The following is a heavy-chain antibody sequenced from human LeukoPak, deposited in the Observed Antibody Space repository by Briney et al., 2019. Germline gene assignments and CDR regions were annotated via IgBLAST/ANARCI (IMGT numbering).Heavy chain of an antibody. D-gene: IGHD6-6*01. V-gene: IGHV4-34*01. CDR3: AREEAWSSSSLGGFDP. CDR2: INHSGSA. CDR1: GGSFSGYY. Sequence: PSETLSLTCAVYGGSFSGYYWTWIRQSPGKGLEWIGGINHSGSANYNPSLKSRVTISVDTSKNQFSLKLSSVTAADTAVYYCAREEAWSSSSLGGFDPWGQGTLVTVSS. J-gene: IGHJ5*02.